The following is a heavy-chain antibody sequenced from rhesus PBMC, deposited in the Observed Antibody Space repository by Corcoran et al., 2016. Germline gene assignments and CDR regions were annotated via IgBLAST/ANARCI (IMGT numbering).Heavy chain of an antibody. J-gene: IGHJ4*01. CDR2: IGGSSGST. V-gene: IGHV4-169*01. Sequence: QLQLQESGPGLVKPSETLFLTCAVSGGSLSSSYWSWIRQAPGKGLEWIGYIGGSSGSTNYNPSLKSRVTLSVDTSKNQLSLKLSSVTAADTAVYYCARRYSGSYDYWGQGVLVTVSS. D-gene: IGHD6-25*01. CDR1: GGSLSSSY. CDR3: ARRYSGSYDY.